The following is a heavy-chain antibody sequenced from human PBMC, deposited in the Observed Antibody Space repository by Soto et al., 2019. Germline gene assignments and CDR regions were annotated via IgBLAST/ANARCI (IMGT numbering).Heavy chain of an antibody. Sequence: PSDTLCLSCTVSGCSISSSTDYWGWIRQPPGKGLEWIGSIYYSGNTYYNPSLKTRVTISVDTSKNQFSLNLSSVTAADTAVSDCARNWWDGHSFDYWGRGTLVTVSS. J-gene: IGHJ4*02. D-gene: IGHD1-26*01. CDR1: GCSISSSTDY. CDR3: ARNWWDGHSFDY. CDR2: IYYSGNT. V-gene: IGHV4-39*01.